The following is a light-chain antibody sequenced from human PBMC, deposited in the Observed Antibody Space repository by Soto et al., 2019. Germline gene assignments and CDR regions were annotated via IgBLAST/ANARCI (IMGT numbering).Light chain of an antibody. CDR2: KVS. CDR1: QILVYSDGNTY. Sequence: DVVMTQSPLSLPVTLGQPASISCRSSQILVYSDGNTYLNWFQQRPGQSPRSLIYKVSNRDSGVPDRFSGSGSGTDFTLKISRVEAEDVGVYYCIQGTHWPPYTVGQGTPRQIQ. V-gene: IGKV2-30*01. CDR3: IQGTHWPPYT. J-gene: IGKJ2*01.